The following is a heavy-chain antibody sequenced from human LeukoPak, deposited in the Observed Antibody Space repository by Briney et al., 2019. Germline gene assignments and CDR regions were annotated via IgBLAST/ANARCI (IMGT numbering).Heavy chain of an antibody. CDR3: ARAYYDFWSGKDWFDP. CDR2: FSGSGGNT. D-gene: IGHD3-3*01. Sequence: GGSLRLSCAASGFTFSTYAMSWVRQAPGKGLEWVSAFSGSGGNTYYADSVKGRFTISRDNSKNTLYLQMNSLRAEDTAVYYCARAYYDFWSGKDWFDPWGQGTLVTVSS. V-gene: IGHV3-23*01. J-gene: IGHJ5*02. CDR1: GFTFSTYA.